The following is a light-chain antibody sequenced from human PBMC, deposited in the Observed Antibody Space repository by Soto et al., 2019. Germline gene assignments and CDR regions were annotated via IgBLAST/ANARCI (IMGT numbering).Light chain of an antibody. Sequence: DIQMTQSPSSVSASLGHRVTITCRAGQHISSWLVWYQQKPGKAPKLLFSAASSLQSGVPSRFSGSGSGTDFTLTINSLQPEDFATYYCQQTHNFPITFGQGTRLEIK. CDR2: AAS. V-gene: IGKV1-12*01. CDR3: QQTHNFPIT. CDR1: QHISSW. J-gene: IGKJ5*01.